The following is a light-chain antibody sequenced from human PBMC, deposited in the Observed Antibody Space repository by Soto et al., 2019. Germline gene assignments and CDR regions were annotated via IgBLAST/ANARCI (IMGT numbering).Light chain of an antibody. V-gene: IGLV2-18*02. CDR2: EVT. CDR3: SSFTSNNPWV. Sequence: QSALTQPPSVSGSPGQSVTISCTGASGHIGNYDRVSWYQQSPGTAPKPIIYEVTNRPSGVPGRFSGSKSGNTASLTISGLQAEDEAYYYCSSFTSNNPWVFGGGTKLTVL. CDR1: SGHIGNYDR. J-gene: IGLJ3*02.